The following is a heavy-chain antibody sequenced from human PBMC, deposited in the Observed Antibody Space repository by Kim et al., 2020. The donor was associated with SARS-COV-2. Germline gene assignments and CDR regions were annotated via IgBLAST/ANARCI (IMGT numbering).Heavy chain of an antibody. J-gene: IGHJ4*02. V-gene: IGHV4-34*01. CDR2: INHSGRT. CDR1: GGSFSGYY. D-gene: IGHD3-10*01. CDR3: ARRLSNTSGWGSHYCDL. Sequence: SETLSLTCAVYGGSFSGYYWSWIRQPPGKGLEWIGEINHSGRTNYNPSLKSRVTISVDTSKNQFSLKLTSVTAADTAVYYCARRLSNTSGWGSHYCDLWGQGTLVTVCS.